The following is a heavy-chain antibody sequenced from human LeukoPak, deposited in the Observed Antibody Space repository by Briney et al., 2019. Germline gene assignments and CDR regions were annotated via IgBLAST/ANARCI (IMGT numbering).Heavy chain of an antibody. Sequence: GGSLRLSCAASGFTFSSYGMHWVRQAPGKGLEWVAVISYDGSNKYYADSVRGRFTISRDKSKNTLYLQMNSLRTEDTAVYYCAKDSGSYYATGGLKDDWGQGTLATVSS. J-gene: IGHJ4*02. D-gene: IGHD1-26*01. CDR1: GFTFSSYG. V-gene: IGHV3-30*18. CDR3: AKDSGSYYATGGLKDD. CDR2: ISYDGSNK.